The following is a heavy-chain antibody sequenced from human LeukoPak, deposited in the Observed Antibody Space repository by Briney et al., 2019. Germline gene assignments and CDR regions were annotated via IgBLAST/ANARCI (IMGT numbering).Heavy chain of an antibody. Sequence: GGSLRLSCAASGFSFSNYWLTWVRQAPGKGLECVANIKQDGSEKSYVDSVKGRFTISRDNSKNTLYLQMNSLRAEDTAVYYCARALAVADPFDYWGQGTLVTVSS. CDR3: ARALAVADPFDY. V-gene: IGHV3-7*01. J-gene: IGHJ4*02. CDR2: IKQDGSEK. CDR1: GFSFSNYW. D-gene: IGHD6-19*01.